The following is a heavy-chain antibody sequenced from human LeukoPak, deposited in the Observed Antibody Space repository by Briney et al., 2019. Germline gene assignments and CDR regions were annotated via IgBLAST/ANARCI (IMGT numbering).Heavy chain of an antibody. J-gene: IGHJ4*02. D-gene: IGHD3-22*01. Sequence: VASVKVSCKVSGYTLTELSMHWVRQAPGKGLEWMGGFDPEDGETIYAQKFQGRVTMTEDTSTDTAHMELSSLRSEDTAVYYCATDPPGDDSSGYGYGWGQGTLVTVSS. CDR1: GYTLTELS. V-gene: IGHV1-24*01. CDR3: ATDPPGDDSSGYGYG. CDR2: FDPEDGET.